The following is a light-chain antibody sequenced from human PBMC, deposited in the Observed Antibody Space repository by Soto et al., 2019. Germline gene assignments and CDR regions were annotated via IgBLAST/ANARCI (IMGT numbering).Light chain of an antibody. CDR3: QQRLNWPPG. J-gene: IGKJ1*01. V-gene: IGKV3-11*01. CDR2: DAS. CDR1: QSVTNY. Sequence: DIVLTQSPDTLSLSPGERATLTCRASQSVTNYIAWYQQRPGQAPRLLIYDASNRATGVPARFSGSRSGTDFTLTISDLEPADFGLYYCQQRLNWPPGFGQGTKVDVK.